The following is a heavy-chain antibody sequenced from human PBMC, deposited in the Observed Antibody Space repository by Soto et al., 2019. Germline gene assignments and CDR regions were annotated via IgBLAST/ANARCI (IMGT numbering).Heavy chain of an antibody. D-gene: IGHD2-2*01. Sequence: GASVKVSCKASGYTFTGYYMHWVRQAPGQGLEWVGWINPNSGATNYAQKFQGRVTMTRDTSISTAYMELSRLRFDDTAVYYCARLTVPLDIVVLPAASYDYWGQGTLVTVSS. CDR2: INPNSGAT. CDR1: GYTFTGYY. V-gene: IGHV1-2*02. J-gene: IGHJ4*02. CDR3: ARLTVPLDIVVLPAASYDY.